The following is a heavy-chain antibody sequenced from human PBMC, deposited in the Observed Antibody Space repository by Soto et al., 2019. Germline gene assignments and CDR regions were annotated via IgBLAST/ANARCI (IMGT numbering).Heavy chain of an antibody. Sequence: GGSRILYCPASCFSLGDSAMTWVRQAPGKWLEWVVFIRISAYGTTTEYAASLKGRFIISRDDSKSIAYLQMNSLKTEDTAVYYCNSGAGNWGKGTLVTVSS. J-gene: IGHJ4*02. CDR1: CFSLGDSA. CDR3: NSGAGN. D-gene: IGHD6-19*01. CDR2: IRISAYGTTT. V-gene: IGHV3-49*04.